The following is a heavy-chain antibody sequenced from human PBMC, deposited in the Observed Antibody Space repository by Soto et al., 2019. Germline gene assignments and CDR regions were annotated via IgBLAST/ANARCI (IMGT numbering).Heavy chain of an antibody. CDR2: ISYDGSNK. CDR1: GFTFSSYG. V-gene: IGHV3-30*18. CDR3: AKDAGWQLVRGASGY. J-gene: IGHJ4*02. D-gene: IGHD6-6*01. Sequence: QVQLVESGGGVVQPGRSLRLSCAASGFTFSSYGMHWVRQAPGKGLEWVAVISYDGSNKYYADSVKGRFTISRDNSKNTLYLQMNSLRAEDTAVYYCAKDAGWQLVRGASGYWGQGTLVTVSS.